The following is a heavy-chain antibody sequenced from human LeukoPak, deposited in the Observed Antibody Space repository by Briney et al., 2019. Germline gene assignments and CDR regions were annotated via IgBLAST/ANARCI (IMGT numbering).Heavy chain of an antibody. Sequence: SETLSLTCAVYGGSFSGYYWSWIRQPPGKGLEWIGEINHSGSTNYNPSLKSRVTIPVDTSKNQFSRKLSSVTAADTAVYYCATSRPLNCSSTSCPRYYYYYMDVWGKGTTVTVSS. CDR3: ATSRPLNCSSTSCPRYYYYYMDV. V-gene: IGHV4-34*01. D-gene: IGHD2-2*01. J-gene: IGHJ6*03. CDR1: GGSFSGYY. CDR2: INHSGST.